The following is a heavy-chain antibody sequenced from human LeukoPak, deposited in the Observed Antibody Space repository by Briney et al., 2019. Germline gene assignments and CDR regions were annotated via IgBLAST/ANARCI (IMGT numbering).Heavy chain of an antibody. CDR1: GGSISSGSYY. CDR3: ARDSVDDYYYYYMDV. D-gene: IGHD3-10*01. J-gene: IGHJ6*03. Sequence: PSETLSLTCTVSGGSISSGSYYWSWIRQPAGKGLEWIGRIYTSGSTNYNPSLKSRVTTSVDTSKNQFSLKLSSVTAADTAVYYCARDSVDDYYYYYMDVWGKGTTVTVSS. V-gene: IGHV4-61*02. CDR2: IYTSGST.